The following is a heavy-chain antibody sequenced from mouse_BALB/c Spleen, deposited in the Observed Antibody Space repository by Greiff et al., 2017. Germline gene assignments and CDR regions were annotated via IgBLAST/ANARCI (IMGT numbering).Heavy chain of an antibody. Sequence: EVKLVESGGGLVKPGGSLKLSCAASGFAFSSYDMSWVRQTPEKRLEWVAYISSGGGSTYYPDTVKGRFTISRDNAKNTLYLQMSSLKSEDTAMYYCARRGWLLRDYAMDYWGQGTLVTVSS. J-gene: IGHJ4*01. CDR3: ARRGWLLRDYAMDY. D-gene: IGHD2-3*01. V-gene: IGHV5-12-1*01. CDR1: GFAFSSYD. CDR2: ISSGGGST.